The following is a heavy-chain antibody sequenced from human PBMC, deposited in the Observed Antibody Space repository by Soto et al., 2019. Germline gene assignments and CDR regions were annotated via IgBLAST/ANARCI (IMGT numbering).Heavy chain of an antibody. Sequence: PGGSLRLSCAASGFTFSSYWMHWVRQAPGKGLVWVSRINSDGSSTSYADSVEGRFTISRDNAKNTLYLQMNSLRAEDTAFYYCARVQLRSTGWYPWGQGTLVTVSS. V-gene: IGHV3-74*01. CDR2: INSDGSST. CDR1: GFTFSSYW. D-gene: IGHD6-19*01. CDR3: ARVQLRSTGWYP. J-gene: IGHJ5*02.